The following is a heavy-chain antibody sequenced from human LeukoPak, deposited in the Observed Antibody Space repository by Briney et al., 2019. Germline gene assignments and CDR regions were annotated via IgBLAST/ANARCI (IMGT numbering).Heavy chain of an antibody. CDR1: GFTFSSYW. V-gene: IGHV3-7*01. Sequence: GGSLRLSFAASGFTFSSYWMTWVRQAPGKGLEWVGNIKEDGREKYYVDSVKGRFTISRDNAKNSLYLQMNSLRAEDTAVYYCARGGEHVDPLDHYYYMDVWGKGTTVTISS. CDR3: ARGGEHVDPLDHYYYMDV. D-gene: IGHD3-16*01. CDR2: IKEDGREK. J-gene: IGHJ6*03.